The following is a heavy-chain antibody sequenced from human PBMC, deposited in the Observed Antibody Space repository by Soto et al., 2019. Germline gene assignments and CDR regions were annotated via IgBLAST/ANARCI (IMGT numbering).Heavy chain of an antibody. J-gene: IGHJ4*02. D-gene: IGHD4-4*01. CDR2: IAYDGTKK. CDR1: GFSFSSYD. Sequence: PLGSLRLSCAASGFSFSSYDMYWVRQAPGKGLEWVAAIAYDGTKKYYADSVKGRFTLSRDNSKNTLYLQMNSLRAGDTAVYYCALSSYSYYCEXWGQGTFGTVSX. V-gene: IGHV3-30*03. CDR3: ALSSYSYYCEX.